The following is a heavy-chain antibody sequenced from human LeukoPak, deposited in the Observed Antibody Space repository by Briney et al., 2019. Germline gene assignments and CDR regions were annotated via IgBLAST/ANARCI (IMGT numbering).Heavy chain of an antibody. J-gene: IGHJ4*02. CDR2: INHSGST. CDR3: ARRSASIAARPRRTFDY. D-gene: IGHD6-6*01. Sequence: GSLRLSCAAPGFTVSNNYMNWVRQPPGKGLEWIGEINHSGSTNYNPSLKSRVTISVDTSKNQFSLKLSSVTAADTAVYYCARRSASIAARPRRTFDYWGQGTLVTVSS. CDR1: GFTVSNNY. V-gene: IGHV4-34*01.